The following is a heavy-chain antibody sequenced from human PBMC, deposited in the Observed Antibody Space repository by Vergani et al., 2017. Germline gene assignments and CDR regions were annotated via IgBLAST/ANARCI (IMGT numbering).Heavy chain of an antibody. V-gene: IGHV3-30-3*01. J-gene: IGHJ4*02. D-gene: IGHD3-22*01. CDR1: GFTFSSYA. CDR3: ARDSNYYDSSGYSGPV. CDR2: ISYDGSNK. Sequence: QVQLVESGGGVVQPGRSLRLSCAASGFTFSSYAMHWVRQAPGKGLEWVAVISYDGSNKYYADSVKGRFTISRDNSKNTLYLQMNSLRAEDTAVYYCARDSNYYDSSGYSGPVWGQGTLVTVSS.